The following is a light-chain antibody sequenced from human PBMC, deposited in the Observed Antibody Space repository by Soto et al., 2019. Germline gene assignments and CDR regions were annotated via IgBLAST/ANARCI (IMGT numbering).Light chain of an antibody. V-gene: IGKV3-20*01. CDR2: GAS. CDR3: QHPRT. J-gene: IGKJ5*01. Sequence: EIVLTQSPGTLSLSPGERATLSCRASQSVSSSYLAWYQQKPGQAPRLLIYGASSRATVIPDRFSGSGSRTDFTLTISRLEPEDFAVYYCQHPRTFGQGTRLEIK. CDR1: QSVSSSY.